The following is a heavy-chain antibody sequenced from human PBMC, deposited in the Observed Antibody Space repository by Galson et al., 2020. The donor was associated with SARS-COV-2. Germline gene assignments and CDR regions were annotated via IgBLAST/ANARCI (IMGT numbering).Heavy chain of an antibody. CDR3: AREHYDFWSGKYYGMDV. D-gene: IGHD3-3*01. V-gene: IGHV4-39*07. CDR1: GGSISSSIYY. Sequence: SETLSLTCTVSGGSISSSIYYWSWIRQPPGKGLEWIGSISYRGSTYYNPSLQRLVTASVDTSKNQFSLKLTSVIAADTAIYYCAREHYDFWSGKYYGMDVWGQGTTVNVSS. CDR2: ISYRGST. J-gene: IGHJ6*02.